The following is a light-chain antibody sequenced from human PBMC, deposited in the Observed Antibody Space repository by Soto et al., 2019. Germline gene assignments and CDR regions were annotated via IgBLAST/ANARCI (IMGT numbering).Light chain of an antibody. Sequence: QSVLTQPRSVSGSPGQSVTISCTGTSSDVGGYNYVSWYQQHPGKAPKLMIYDVSKRPSGVPDHFSGSKSGNTASLTISGLKAEDDADYNCCSYAGSYTYVFGTGTKLTFL. CDR2: DVS. V-gene: IGLV2-11*01. J-gene: IGLJ1*01. CDR1: SSDVGGYNY. CDR3: CSYAGSYTYV.